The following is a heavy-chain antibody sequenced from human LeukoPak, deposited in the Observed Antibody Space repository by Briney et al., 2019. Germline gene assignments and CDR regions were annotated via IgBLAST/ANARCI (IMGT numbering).Heavy chain of an antibody. CDR1: GGSISSGSYY. CDR2: IYYSGST. J-gene: IGHJ2*01. V-gene: IGHV4-61*01. CDR3: ARGDCSSTSCYVWYFDL. Sequence: SQTLSLTCTVSGGSISSGSYYWSWIRQPPGKGLEWIGYIYYSGSTNYNPSLKSRVTISVDTSTNQFSLKLSSVTAADTAVYYCARGDCSSTSCYVWYFDLWGRGTLVTVSS. D-gene: IGHD2-2*01.